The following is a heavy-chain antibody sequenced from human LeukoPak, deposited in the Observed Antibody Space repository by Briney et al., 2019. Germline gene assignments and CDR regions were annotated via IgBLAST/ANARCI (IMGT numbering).Heavy chain of an antibody. CDR2: TYYRSKWRS. D-gene: IGHD3-10*01. CDR1: GDSISRNTIT. V-gene: IGHV6-1*01. CDR3: ARMVGLVSDF. Sequence: SQTLSLTCAISGDSISRNTITWNWIRQSPSRGLEWLGRTYYRSKWRSYYAPSVKSRITINPDTSKNQFSLQLKSVTPEDTAVYYCARMVGLVSDFRGQGTLVTVSS. J-gene: IGHJ4*02.